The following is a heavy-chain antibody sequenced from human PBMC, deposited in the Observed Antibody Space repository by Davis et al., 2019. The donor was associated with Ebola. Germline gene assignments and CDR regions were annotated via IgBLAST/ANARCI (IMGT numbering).Heavy chain of an antibody. Sequence: SETLSLTCAVYGGSFSGYYWSWIRQPPGKGLEWIGEINHSGSTNYNPSLKSRVTISVDTSKNQFSLKLSSVTAADTAVYYCARHRGGYYYSLGYWGQGTLVTVSS. V-gene: IGHV4-34*01. D-gene: IGHD3-22*01. CDR2: INHSGST. J-gene: IGHJ4*02. CDR1: GGSFSGYY. CDR3: ARHRGGYYYSLGY.